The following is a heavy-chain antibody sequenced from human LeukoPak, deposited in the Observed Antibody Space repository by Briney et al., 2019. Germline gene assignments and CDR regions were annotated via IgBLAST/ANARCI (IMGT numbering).Heavy chain of an antibody. CDR2: ISYDGSNK. D-gene: IGHD6-19*01. Sequence: GRSLRLSCAASGFTFSSYAMHWVRQAPGKGLEWVAVISYDGSNKYYADSVKGRFTISRDNSKNTLYLQMNSLRAEDTAVYYCARESPYSSGFSDAFDIWGQGTMVTVSS. CDR1: GFTFSSYA. V-gene: IGHV3-30-3*01. J-gene: IGHJ3*02. CDR3: ARESPYSSGFSDAFDI.